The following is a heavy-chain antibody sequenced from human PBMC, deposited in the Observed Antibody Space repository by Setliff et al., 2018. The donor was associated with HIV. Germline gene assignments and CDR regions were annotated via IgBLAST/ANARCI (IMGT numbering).Heavy chain of an antibody. D-gene: IGHD3-3*01. CDR3: ARGPFVLRFLERLVYFDY. Sequence: PSETLSLTCSVSGGSISSSGYYWSWIRQHPGKRLDWIGRVYYSGSTDYNPSLQSRATLSIDTSKNQFSLKLTSVIAADTAIYYCARGPFVLRFLERLVYFDYWGQGKLVTVSS. V-gene: IGHV4-31*02. CDR2: VYYSGST. CDR1: GGSISSSGYY. J-gene: IGHJ4*02.